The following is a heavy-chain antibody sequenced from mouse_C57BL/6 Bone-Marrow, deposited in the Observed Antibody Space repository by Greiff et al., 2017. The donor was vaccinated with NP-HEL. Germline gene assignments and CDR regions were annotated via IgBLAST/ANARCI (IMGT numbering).Heavy chain of an antibody. D-gene: IGHD2-4*01. V-gene: IGHV1-50*01. CDR3: ASFYYDYDKDYAMDY. CDR1: GYTFTSYW. CDR2: IDPSDSYT. J-gene: IGHJ4*01. Sequence: VKLQQPGAELVKPGASVKLSCKASGYTFTSYWMQWVKQRPGQGLEWIGEIDPSDSYTNYNQKFKGKATLTVDTSSSTAYMQLSSLTSEDSAVYYCASFYYDYDKDYAMDYWGQGTSVTVSS.